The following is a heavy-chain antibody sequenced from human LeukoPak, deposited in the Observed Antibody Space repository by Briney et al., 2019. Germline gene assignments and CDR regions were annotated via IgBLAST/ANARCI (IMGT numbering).Heavy chain of an antibody. J-gene: IGHJ5*02. CDR2: INPNSGGA. D-gene: IGHD2-2*01. CDR1: GYTFTGYY. Sequence: WASVKVSCKASGYTFTGYYVHWVRQAPGQGLEWMGWINPNSGGANYAQKFQGRVTMTRDTSISTAYMELSRLRSDDTAVYYCARFPYCSSTSCYPEDWFDPWGQGTLVTVSS. CDR3: ARFPYCSSTSCYPEDWFDP. V-gene: IGHV1-2*02.